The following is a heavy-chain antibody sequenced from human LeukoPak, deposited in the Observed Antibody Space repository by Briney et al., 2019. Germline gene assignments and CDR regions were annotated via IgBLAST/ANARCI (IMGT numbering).Heavy chain of an antibody. V-gene: IGHV3-21*01. D-gene: IGHD3-16*02. J-gene: IGHJ4*02. CDR3: ARGGDDYVWGSYRYDLGGY. CDR2: ISSSSSYI. Sequence: PGGSLRLSCAASGFTFSSYSMNWVRQAPGKGLEWVSSISSSSSYIYYADSVKGRFTISRDNAKNSLYLQMNSLRAEDTAVYYCARGGDDYVWGSYRYDLGGYWGQGTLVTVSS. CDR1: GFTFSSYS.